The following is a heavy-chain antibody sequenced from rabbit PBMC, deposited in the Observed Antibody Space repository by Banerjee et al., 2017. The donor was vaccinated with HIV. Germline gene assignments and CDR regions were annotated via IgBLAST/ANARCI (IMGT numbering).Heavy chain of an antibody. J-gene: IGHJ4*01. CDR2: IGTTTGST. CDR1: GFDFSSSYY. D-gene: IGHD4-1*01. CDR3: ARDLAGVAGWNFNL. V-gene: IGHV1S43*01. Sequence: QEQLEESGGDLVKPGASLTLTCTASGFDFSSSYYMCWVRQAPGKGLELIACIGTTTGSTYYASWVNGRFTISRSTSLNTVDLKMTSLTAADTATYFCARDLAGVAGWNFNLWGPGTLVTVS.